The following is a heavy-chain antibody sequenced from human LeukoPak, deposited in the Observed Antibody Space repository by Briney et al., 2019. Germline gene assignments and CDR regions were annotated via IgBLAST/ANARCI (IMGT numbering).Heavy chain of an antibody. D-gene: IGHD3-22*01. J-gene: IGHJ5*02. CDR2: IYHSGST. Sequence: SETLSLTCTVSGGSISSSSYYWGWIRQPPGKGLEWIGSIYHSGSTYYNPSLKSRVTISVDTSKNQFTLKLSSVTAADTAVYYCARHTPTYYYDSSGYSTTIYNWFDPWGQGTLVTVSS. CDR1: GGSISSSSYY. CDR3: ARHTPTYYYDSSGYSTTIYNWFDP. V-gene: IGHV4-39*01.